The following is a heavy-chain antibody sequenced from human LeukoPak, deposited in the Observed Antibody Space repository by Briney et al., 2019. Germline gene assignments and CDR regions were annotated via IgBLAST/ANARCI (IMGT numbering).Heavy chain of an antibody. D-gene: IGHD3-22*01. CDR1: GYTFSSYA. V-gene: IGHV3-23*01. J-gene: IGHJ4*02. Sequence: GGSLRLSCAASGYTFSSYAMRSVRQAPGKGLDWVSAISTSGGSTSYADSVKGRFTISRDNPRNTLYMQMNSLRVEDTAVYYCAIMHRYYDGSGYWVQWGQGSLVTVSS. CDR2: ISTSGGST. CDR3: AIMHRYYDGSGYWVQ.